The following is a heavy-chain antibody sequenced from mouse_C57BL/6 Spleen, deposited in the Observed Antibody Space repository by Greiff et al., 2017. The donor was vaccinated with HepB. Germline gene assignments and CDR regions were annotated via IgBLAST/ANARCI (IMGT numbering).Heavy chain of an antibody. D-gene: IGHD5-5*01. CDR2: INPNNGGT. V-gene: IGHV1-26*01. Sequence: VQLQQSGPELVKPGASVKISCKASGYTFTDYYMNWVKQSHGKSLEWIGDINPNNGGTSYNQKFKGKATLTVDKSSSTAYMELRSLTSEDSAVYYCARRGLPSAWFAYWGQGTLVTVSA. CDR1: GYTFTDYY. CDR3: ARRGLPSAWFAY. J-gene: IGHJ3*01.